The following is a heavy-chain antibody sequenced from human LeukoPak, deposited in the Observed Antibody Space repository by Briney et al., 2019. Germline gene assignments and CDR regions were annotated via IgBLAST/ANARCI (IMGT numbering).Heavy chain of an antibody. Sequence: SVKVSCKASGGTFSSYAISWVRQAPGQGLEWMGRIIPILGIANYAQKFQGRVTITADKSTSTAYMELSSLRSEDTAVYYCARGSIAAAVFDYWGQGTLVTVSS. CDR2: IIPILGIA. D-gene: IGHD6-13*01. V-gene: IGHV1-69*04. CDR3: ARGSIAAAVFDY. J-gene: IGHJ4*02. CDR1: GGTFSSYA.